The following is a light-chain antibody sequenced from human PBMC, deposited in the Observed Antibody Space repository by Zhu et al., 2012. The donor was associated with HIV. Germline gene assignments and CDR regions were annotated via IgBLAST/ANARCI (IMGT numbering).Light chain of an antibody. J-gene: IGKJ2*01. Sequence: EIVLTQPPGTLSLSPGERATLSCRASQTVSRNYLAWYQQKPGQPPRLLIYSASRRVTGIPDRFSGSGSGTDFTLTISRLEPEDFAVYYCQHYVPSPMYTFGQGTKLEIK. CDR3: QHYVPSPMYT. CDR1: QTVSRNY. CDR2: SAS. V-gene: IGKV3-20*01.